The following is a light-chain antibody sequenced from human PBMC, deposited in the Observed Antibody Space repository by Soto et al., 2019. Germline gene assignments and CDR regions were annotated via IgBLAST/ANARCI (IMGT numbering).Light chain of an antibody. CDR2: GAS. Sequence: EIVMTQSPATLSVSPGERATLSCRASQSVSSNLAWYQQKPGQAPRLLIYGASTRATGIPARFSGSGSGTDFALIIRSLQSADFAVYYCPQYNTWPFTFGPGTKVDIK. CDR1: QSVSSN. V-gene: IGKV3-15*01. CDR3: PQYNTWPFT. J-gene: IGKJ3*01.